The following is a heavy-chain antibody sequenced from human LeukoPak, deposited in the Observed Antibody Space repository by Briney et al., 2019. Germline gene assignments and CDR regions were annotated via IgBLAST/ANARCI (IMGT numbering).Heavy chain of an antibody. CDR1: GGSISSSSYY. Sequence: SETLSLTCTVSGGSISSSSYYWGWIRQPPGKGLEWIGEINHSGSTNYNPSLKSRVTIAVDTSRNKFSLKLSSVTAADTAVYYCAREGVRGVREYYFDYWGQGTLVTVSS. V-gene: IGHV4-39*07. CDR3: AREGVRGVREYYFDY. D-gene: IGHD3-10*01. CDR2: INHSGST. J-gene: IGHJ4*02.